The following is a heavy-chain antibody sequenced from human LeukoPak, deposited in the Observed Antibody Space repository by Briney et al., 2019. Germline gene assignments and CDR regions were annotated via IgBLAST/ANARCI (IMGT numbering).Heavy chain of an antibody. CDR1: GFTFSSYA. Sequence: PGGSLRLSCAASGFTFSSYAMSWARQAPGKGLEWVSAISGSGGSTYYADSVKGRFTISRDNSKNTLYLQMNSLRAEDTAVYYCAKALEMATIGGFDPWGQGTLVTVSS. D-gene: IGHD5-24*01. CDR3: AKALEMATIGGFDP. V-gene: IGHV3-23*01. J-gene: IGHJ5*02. CDR2: ISGSGGST.